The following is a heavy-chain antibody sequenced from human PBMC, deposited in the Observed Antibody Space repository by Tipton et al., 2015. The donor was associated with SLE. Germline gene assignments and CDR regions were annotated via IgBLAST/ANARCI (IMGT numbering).Heavy chain of an antibody. Sequence: TLPLTCAVYGGSFSGYYWSWIRQPPGKGLEWIGEINPSGNTNYNPSLKSRVTISVDTSKNQFSLKLNSVTAADTAVYYCARGSGRYSSSWYFFYYYMDVWGKGTTVTVSS. CDR2: INPSGNT. CDR1: GGSFSGYY. J-gene: IGHJ6*03. V-gene: IGHV4-34*01. D-gene: IGHD6-13*01. CDR3: ARGSGRYSSSWYFFYYYMDV.